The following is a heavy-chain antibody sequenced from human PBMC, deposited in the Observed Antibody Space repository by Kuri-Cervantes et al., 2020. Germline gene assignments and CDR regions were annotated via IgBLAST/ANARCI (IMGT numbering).Heavy chain of an antibody. CDR2: IKQDESEK. CDR3: VGHPLPIGLGGY. V-gene: IGHV3-7*01. D-gene: IGHD6-19*01. CDR1: GCTFSRYD. Sequence: GESLKISCAASGCTFSRYDMHWVRQAPGKGLEWVANIKQDESEKYYVDSVKGRFTISRDNTKNSLYLQMNSLRADDTAVYYCVGHPLPIGLGGYWGQGTLVTVSS. J-gene: IGHJ4*02.